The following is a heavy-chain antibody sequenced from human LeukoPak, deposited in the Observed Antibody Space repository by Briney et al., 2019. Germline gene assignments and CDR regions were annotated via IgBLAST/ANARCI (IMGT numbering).Heavy chain of an antibody. D-gene: IGHD3-22*01. Sequence: PGGSLRLSCAASGFTFSSYGMHWVRQAPGKGLEWVAVIWYDGSNKYYADSVKGRFTISRDNSKNTLYLQMNSLRAEDTAVYYCARDALSYYDSSDNYWGQGTLVTVSS. CDR3: ARDALSYYDSSDNY. CDR2: IWYDGSNK. V-gene: IGHV3-33*01. J-gene: IGHJ4*02. CDR1: GFTFSSYG.